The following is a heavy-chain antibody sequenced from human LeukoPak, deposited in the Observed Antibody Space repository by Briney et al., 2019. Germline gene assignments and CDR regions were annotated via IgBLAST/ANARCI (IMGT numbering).Heavy chain of an antibody. CDR1: GYTFTSYG. V-gene: IGHV7-4-1*02. Sequence: GASVKVSCKASGYTFTSYGISWVRQAPGQGLEWMGWINTNTGNPTYAQGFTGRFVFSLDTSVSTAYLQISSLKAEDTAVYFCARDRTREDFDYWGQGTLVTVSS. D-gene: IGHD1/OR15-1a*01. CDR2: INTNTGNP. J-gene: IGHJ4*02. CDR3: ARDRTREDFDY.